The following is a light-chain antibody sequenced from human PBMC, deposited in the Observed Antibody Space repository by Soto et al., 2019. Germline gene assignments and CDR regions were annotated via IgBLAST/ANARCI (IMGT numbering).Light chain of an antibody. CDR3: SSYTSSSTLV. CDR2: EVS. J-gene: IGLJ2*01. Sequence: QSVLTQPASVSGSAGESITISCTGTSSDVGGYNYVSWYQQHPGKAPKLMISEVSNRPSGVSNRFSGSKSGNTASLTISGLQAEDEADYYCSSYTSSSTLVFGGGTKLTVL. V-gene: IGLV2-14*01. CDR1: SSDVGGYNY.